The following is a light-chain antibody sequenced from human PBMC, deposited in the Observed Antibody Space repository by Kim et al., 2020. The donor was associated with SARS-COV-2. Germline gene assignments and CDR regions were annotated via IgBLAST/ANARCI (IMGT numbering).Light chain of an antibody. V-gene: IGKV1-33*01. J-gene: IGKJ2*03. CDR2: DAS. CDR1: QDIADY. Sequence: DIQMTQSPSSLSASVGDRVTITCQASQDIADYLNWYQQKAGKAPKLLIYDASNLQTGVPSRFTGSKSGTTFTFTISSLQPEDIATYDCQKYDKPYSFGQGNKLEI. CDR3: QKYDKPYS.